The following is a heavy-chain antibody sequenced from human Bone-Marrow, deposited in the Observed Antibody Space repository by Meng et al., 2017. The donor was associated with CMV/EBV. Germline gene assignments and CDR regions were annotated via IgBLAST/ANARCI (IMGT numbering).Heavy chain of an antibody. D-gene: IGHD2-2*01. V-gene: IGHV3-48*03. CDR3: ARELGCSSTSCLNYYYYGMDV. Sequence: GGSLRLSCAASGFTFSSYEMNWVRQAPGKGLEWVSYIRSSGSIIYYADSVKGRFTVSRDNSKNTLYLQMNSLRAEDTAVYYCARELGCSSTSCLNYYYYGMDVWGQGTTVTVSS. CDR2: IRSSGSII. CDR1: GFTFSSYE. J-gene: IGHJ6*02.